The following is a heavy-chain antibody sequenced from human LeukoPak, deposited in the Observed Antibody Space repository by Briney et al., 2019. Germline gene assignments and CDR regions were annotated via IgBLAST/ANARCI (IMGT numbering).Heavy chain of an antibody. CDR3: TRVASRAMTTYYFDY. Sequence: GGSLRLSCTASGFTFGDYALSWFRQAPGKGLEWVAFIRSRAYGATTEYAASVKDRFTISRDDSESIAYLHMNSLKTGDTAVYYCTRVASRAMTTYYFDYWGQGALVTVSS. V-gene: IGHV3-49*03. D-gene: IGHD2-2*01. CDR2: IRSRAYGATT. J-gene: IGHJ4*02. CDR1: GFTFGDYA.